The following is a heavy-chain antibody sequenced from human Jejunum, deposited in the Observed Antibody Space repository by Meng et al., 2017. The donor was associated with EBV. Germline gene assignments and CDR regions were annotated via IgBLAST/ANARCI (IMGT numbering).Heavy chain of an antibody. CDR2: TIPIFHTT. J-gene: IGHJ5*01. V-gene: IGHV1-69*01. CDR1: RGRFGNYG. D-gene: IGHD2-2*01. CDR3: GRDYCSSTTCYFSKIDT. Sequence: QVQLFQSGTEVKTPGSSVRVSCTTSRGRFGNYGFSWVRQAPGQGLEWMGWTIPIFHTTHYAQQFQGRVTITADASSATAYMELRSLTSDDTAVYYCGRDYCSSTTCYFSKIDTWGHGTLVTVAS.